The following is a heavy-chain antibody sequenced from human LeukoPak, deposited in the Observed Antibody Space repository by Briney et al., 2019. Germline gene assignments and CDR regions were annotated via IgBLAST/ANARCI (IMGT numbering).Heavy chain of an antibody. Sequence: PGGSLRLSCAASGFTFSSYSMNWVRQAPGKGLEWVSSISSSSSYIYYADSVRGRFTISRDNAKNSLYLQMNSLRAEDTDVYYCARMMIYEPNEYGDYEGNAFDIWGQGTMVTVSS. CDR3: ARMMIYEPNEYGDYEGNAFDI. V-gene: IGHV3-21*01. D-gene: IGHD4-17*01. CDR1: GFTFSSYS. J-gene: IGHJ3*02. CDR2: ISSSSSYI.